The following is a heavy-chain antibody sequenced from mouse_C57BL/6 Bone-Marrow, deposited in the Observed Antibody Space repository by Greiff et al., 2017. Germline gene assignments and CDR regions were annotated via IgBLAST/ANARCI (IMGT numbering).Heavy chain of an antibody. CDR1: GYTFTSYG. D-gene: IGHD3-2*02. J-gene: IGHJ3*01. CDR3: ARRSSGFLFAY. Sequence: VKLQESGAELARPGASVKLSCKASGYTFTSYGISWVKQRTGQGLEWIGEIYPRSGNTYYNEKFKGKATLTADKSSSTAYMELRSLTSEDSAVYFCARRSSGFLFAYWGQGTLVTVSA. V-gene: IGHV1-81*01. CDR2: IYPRSGNT.